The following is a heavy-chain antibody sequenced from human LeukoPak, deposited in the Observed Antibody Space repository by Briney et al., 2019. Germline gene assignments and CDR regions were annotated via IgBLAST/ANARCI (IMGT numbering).Heavy chain of an antibody. J-gene: IGHJ3*02. CDR3: ARGRMVRGVMNAFDI. Sequence: SETLSLTCTVSGGSISSYYWSWIRQPAGKGLEWIGRIYTSGSTNYNPSLKSRVTMSVDTSKNQFSLKLSSVTAADTAVYYCARGRMVRGVMNAFDIWGQGTMVTVSS. V-gene: IGHV4-4*07. CDR2: IYTSGST. D-gene: IGHD3-10*01. CDR1: GGSISSYY.